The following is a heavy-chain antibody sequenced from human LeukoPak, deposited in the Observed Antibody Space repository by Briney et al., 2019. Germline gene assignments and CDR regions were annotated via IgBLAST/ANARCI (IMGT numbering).Heavy chain of an antibody. J-gene: IGHJ4*02. CDR3: AKRRGYDILTGYNPFDY. CDR2: ISGSGGST. V-gene: IGHV3-23*01. Sequence: GGSLRLSCAASGFTFSSYAMSWVRQAPRKGLEWVSTISGSGGSTYYADSVKGRFTISRDNSKNTLYLQMNSLRAEDTAVYYCAKRRGYDILTGYNPFDYWGQGTLVTVSS. D-gene: IGHD3-9*01. CDR1: GFTFSSYA.